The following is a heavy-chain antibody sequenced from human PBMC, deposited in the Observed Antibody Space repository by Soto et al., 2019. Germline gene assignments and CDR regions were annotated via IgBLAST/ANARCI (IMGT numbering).Heavy chain of an antibody. V-gene: IGHV1-58*01. J-gene: IGHJ6*02. CDR2: MVVGSGNT. CDR3: AAGKAIYKAYSSSPYYYCMDV. CDR1: GFPFTSSA. Sequence: SVKVSCRASGFPFTSSAVQWVRPARGQRLEWIGWMVVGSGNTNYAQKFQERVTITREMSTSTAYMELSSLRSEDTAVYYCAAGKAIYKAYSSSPYYYCMDVQGQGTTVTGSS. D-gene: IGHD6-6*01.